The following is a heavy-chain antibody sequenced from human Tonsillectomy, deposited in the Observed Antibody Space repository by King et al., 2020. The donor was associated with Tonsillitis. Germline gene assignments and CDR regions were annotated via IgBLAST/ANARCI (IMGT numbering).Heavy chain of an antibody. V-gene: IGHV5-51*01. CDR3: ARLYTTWPFGLDV. CDR2: IYPGDSDT. J-gene: IGHJ6*02. CDR1: GYRFTSYC. D-gene: IGHD1-26*01. Sequence: QLVQSGAEVKKPGESLKISCKGSGYRFTSYCIGWVRQMPGKGLEWMGVIYPGDSDTRYSPSFQGQVTISVDKSTRTAYLQWTSLKASDTAMCYCARLYTTWPFGLDVWGQGTLVTVSS.